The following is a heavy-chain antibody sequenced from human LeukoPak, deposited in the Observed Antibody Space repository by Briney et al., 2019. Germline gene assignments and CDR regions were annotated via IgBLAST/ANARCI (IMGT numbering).Heavy chain of an antibody. D-gene: IGHD3-16*02. J-gene: IGHJ6*02. CDR1: GGSISSYY. CDR3: ARVREHDYVWGSYRPLYGMDV. Sequence: SETLSLTCTVSGGSISSYYWSWIRQPPGKGLEWIGYIYYSGSTNYNPSLKSRVTISVDTSKNQFSLKLSSVTAADTAVYYCARVREHDYVWGSYRPLYGMDVWGQGTTVTVSS. CDR2: IYYSGST. V-gene: IGHV4-59*01.